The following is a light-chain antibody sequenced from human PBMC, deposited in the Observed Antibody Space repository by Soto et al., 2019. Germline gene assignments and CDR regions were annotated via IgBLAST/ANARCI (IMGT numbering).Light chain of an antibody. J-gene: IGLJ1*01. Sequence: QSVLTQPPSASGTPGQRVTISCSGSSSNIGSNTVNWYQQLPGTAPKLLIYSNNQRPSGVPDRFSGSKSGTSASLAISGLQSEDEADYYCAAWDDSLNAFYAFGTGTRSPS. CDR1: SSNIGSNT. CDR3: AAWDDSLNAFYA. CDR2: SNN. V-gene: IGLV1-44*01.